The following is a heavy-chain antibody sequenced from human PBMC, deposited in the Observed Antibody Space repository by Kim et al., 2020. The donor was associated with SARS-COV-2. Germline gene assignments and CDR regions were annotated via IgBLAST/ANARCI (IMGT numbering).Heavy chain of an antibody. Sequence: SETLSLTCTVSGGSISSGGYYWSWIRQHPGKGLEWIGYIYYSGSTYYNPSLKSRVTISVDTSKNQFSLKLSSVTAADTAVSYCARGDGITIFGVVIIGAFDIWGQGTMVTVSS. D-gene: IGHD3-3*01. V-gene: IGHV4-31*03. J-gene: IGHJ3*02. CDR3: ARGDGITIFGVVIIGAFDI. CDR2: IYYSGST. CDR1: GGSISSGGYY.